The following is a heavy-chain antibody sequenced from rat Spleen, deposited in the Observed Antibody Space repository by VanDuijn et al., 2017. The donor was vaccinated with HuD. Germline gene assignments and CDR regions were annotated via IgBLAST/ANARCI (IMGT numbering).Heavy chain of an antibody. D-gene: IGHD4-6*01. CDR1: GFTFSNYD. V-gene: IGHV5-29*01. J-gene: IGHJ2*01. Sequence: EVQLVESGGGLVQPGRSLKLSCAASGFTFSNYDIAWVRQAPTKGLEWVATISSDGGSTYYRDSVKGRFTISRDNAKSTLYLQMDSLRSEDTATYYCARHWGYWGQGVMVTVSS. CDR3: ARHWGY. CDR2: ISSDGGST.